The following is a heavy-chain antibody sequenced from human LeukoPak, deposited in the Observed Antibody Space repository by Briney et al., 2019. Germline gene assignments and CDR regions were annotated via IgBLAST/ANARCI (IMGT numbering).Heavy chain of an antibody. CDR1: GYTFTSYD. J-gene: IGHJ4*02. D-gene: IGHD3-22*01. Sequence: ASVKVSCKASGYTFTSYDINWVRQATGQGLEWMGWMNPNSGNTGYAQKFQGRVTMTRNTSISTAYMELSSLRSEDTAVYYCARTRQGYYDSSGYYDYWGQGTLVTVSS. CDR2: MNPNSGNT. V-gene: IGHV1-8*01. CDR3: ARTRQGYYDSSGYYDY.